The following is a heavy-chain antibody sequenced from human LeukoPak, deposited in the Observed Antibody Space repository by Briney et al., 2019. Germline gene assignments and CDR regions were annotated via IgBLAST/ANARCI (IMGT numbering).Heavy chain of an antibody. CDR2: IKQDGSEK. V-gene: IGHV3-7*01. J-gene: IGHJ4*02. CDR1: GFTFSSYW. D-gene: IGHD3-16*01. CDR3: ARVGDYVCKD. Sequence: GGSLRLSCAASGFTFSSYWMSWVRQAPGKGLEWVANIKQDGSEKYYVDSVKGRFTISRDNSKNTLYLQMNSLRVEDTAVYYCARVGDYVCKDWGQGTLVTVSS.